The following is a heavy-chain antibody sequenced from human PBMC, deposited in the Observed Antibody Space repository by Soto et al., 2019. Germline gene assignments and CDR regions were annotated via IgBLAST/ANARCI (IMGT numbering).Heavy chain of an antibody. Sequence: PGESLKISCXASGFTFSSYGMHWVRQAPGKGLEWVAVISYDGSNKYYADSVKGRFTISRDNSKNTLYLQMNSLRAEDTAVYYCAKGFLPAAGTVLFDYWGQGTLVTVSS. J-gene: IGHJ4*02. V-gene: IGHV3-30*18. CDR1: GFTFSSYG. CDR2: ISYDGSNK. CDR3: AKGFLPAAGTVLFDY. D-gene: IGHD6-13*01.